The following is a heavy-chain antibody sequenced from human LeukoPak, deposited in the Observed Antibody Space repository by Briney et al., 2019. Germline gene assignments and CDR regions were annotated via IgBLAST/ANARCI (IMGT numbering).Heavy chain of an antibody. CDR2: IYPGDSDT. Sequence: GESLKISCKGSGYSFTSYWIAWVRQMPGKGLEWMGIIYPGDSDTKYSPSFQGQVTMSADKSISTAYLQWSSLKDSDTATYYCACYGGHNDAFDIWGQGTMVTVSS. V-gene: IGHV5-51*01. CDR3: ACYGGHNDAFDI. CDR1: GYSFTSYW. D-gene: IGHD3-16*01. J-gene: IGHJ3*02.